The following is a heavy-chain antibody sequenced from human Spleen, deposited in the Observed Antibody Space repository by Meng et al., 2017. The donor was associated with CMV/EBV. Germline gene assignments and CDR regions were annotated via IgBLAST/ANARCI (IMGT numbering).Heavy chain of an antibody. V-gene: IGHV3-21*01. CDR1: GFTFSSYR. CDR3: ARSMAAGTYYYGMDV. CDR2: ISSSGIYI. D-gene: IGHD6-13*01. Sequence: GESLKISCAASGFTFSSYRMNWVRQAPGKGLEWVASISSSGIYIFYADSVKGRFTISRDNVKNSLYLQMNSLRAEDTAVYYCARSMAAGTYYYGMDVWGQGTTVTVSS. J-gene: IGHJ6*02.